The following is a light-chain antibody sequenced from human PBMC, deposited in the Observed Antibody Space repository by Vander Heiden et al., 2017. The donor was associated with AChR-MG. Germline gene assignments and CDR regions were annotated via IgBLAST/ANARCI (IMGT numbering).Light chain of an antibody. CDR2: DNN. V-gene: IGLV1-51*01. Sequence: QSVLTQPPSVSAAPGQKVTISCSGSSSNIGNNYVSWYQQHPGTAPNLLIYDNNKRPSGIPDRFSGSKSGTSATLGITGLQTGDEADYYYGTWDISLSPNWVFGGGTKLTVL. CDR1: SSNIGNNY. J-gene: IGLJ3*02. CDR3: GTWDISLSPNWV.